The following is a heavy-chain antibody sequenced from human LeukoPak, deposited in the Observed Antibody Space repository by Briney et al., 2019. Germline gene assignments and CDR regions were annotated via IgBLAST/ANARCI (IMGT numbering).Heavy chain of an antibody. CDR2: INHSGST. V-gene: IGHV4-34*01. Sequence: PSETLSLTCAVYGGSFSVYYWSWIRQPPGKGLEWIGEINHSGSTNYNPSLKSRVTISVDTFKNQFSLKLSSVTAADTAVYYCARGWTYYYYYMDVWGKGTTVTVSS. J-gene: IGHJ6*03. CDR1: GGSFSVYY. CDR3: ARGWTYYYYYMDV. D-gene: IGHD3/OR15-3a*01.